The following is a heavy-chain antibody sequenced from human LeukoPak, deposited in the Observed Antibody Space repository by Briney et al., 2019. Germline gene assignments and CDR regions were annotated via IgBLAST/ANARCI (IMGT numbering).Heavy chain of an antibody. Sequence: GGSLRLSCAASGFTFSTYAMSWVRQAPGKGLEWVANIRHDGSEKYYLDSVRGRFTISRDNAKNAVYLQMNNLRGEDTAVYYCATGANLFQYWGQGTLVTVSS. V-gene: IGHV3-7*01. CDR2: IRHDGSEK. CDR1: GFTFSTYA. D-gene: IGHD4/OR15-4a*01. J-gene: IGHJ4*02. CDR3: ATGANLFQY.